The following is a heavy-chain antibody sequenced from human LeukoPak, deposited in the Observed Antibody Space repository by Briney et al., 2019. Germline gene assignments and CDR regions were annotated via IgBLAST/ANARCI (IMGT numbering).Heavy chain of an antibody. CDR2: IYSGGST. CDR1: GFNFSDYS. D-gene: IGHD3-10*01. CDR3: ARERGSGPGAFDI. V-gene: IGHV3-53*01. Sequence: GGSLRLSCAASGFNFSDYSMSWVRRAPGKGLEWVSVIYSGGSTYYADSVKGRFTISRDNSKNTLYLQMNSLRAEDTAVYYCARERGSGPGAFDIWGQGTMVTVSS. J-gene: IGHJ3*02.